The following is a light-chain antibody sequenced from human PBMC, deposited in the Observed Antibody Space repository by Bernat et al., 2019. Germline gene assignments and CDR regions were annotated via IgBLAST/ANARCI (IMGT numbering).Light chain of an antibody. CDR1: RSISSY. Sequence: EIVLTQSPATLSLSPGERATLSCRASRSISSYLAWYQQKPGQAPRLLMNDASNRATGIPARFSGSGAGTDFTLTISSLEPEDFAVYSCQQPSNWPLTFGGGTRVEIK. CDR2: DAS. CDR3: QQPSNWPLT. V-gene: IGKV3-11*01. J-gene: IGKJ4*01.